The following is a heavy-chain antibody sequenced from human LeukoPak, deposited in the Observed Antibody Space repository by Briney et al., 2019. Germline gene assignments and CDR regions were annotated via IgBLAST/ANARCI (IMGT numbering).Heavy chain of an antibody. D-gene: IGHD2-15*01. CDR1: GGSISSSSYY. V-gene: IGHV4-39*01. Sequence: SETLSLTCTVSGGSISSSSYYWGWIRQPPGKGLEWLGSTYYSGSTYYNPSLKSRVTISVDTSKDQFSLKLSSVTAADTAVYYCARGGYCSGGSCYVLRYYYYYGMDVWGQGTTVTVSS. CDR2: TYYSGST. CDR3: ARGGYCSGGSCYVLRYYYYYGMDV. J-gene: IGHJ6*02.